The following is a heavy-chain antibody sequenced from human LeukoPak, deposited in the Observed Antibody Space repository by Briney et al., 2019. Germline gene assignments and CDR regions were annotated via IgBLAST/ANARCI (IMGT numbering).Heavy chain of an antibody. CDR1: VFSFTTYY. J-gene: IGHJ3*02. CDR3: ARTYVNALDI. D-gene: IGHD3-16*01. Sequence: ASVMVSCKASVFSFTTYYMNWVRQAPGQGLEWMGKINPSGGSTSYAQKFQGRVTISVDTSENQFSLELSSVTAADTAVYYCARTYVNALDIWGQGTMVTVSS. V-gene: IGHV1-46*01. CDR2: INPSGGST.